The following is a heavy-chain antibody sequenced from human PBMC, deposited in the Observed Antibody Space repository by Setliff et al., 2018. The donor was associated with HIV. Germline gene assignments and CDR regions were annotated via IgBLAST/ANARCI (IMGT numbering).Heavy chain of an antibody. CDR3: ARNFGLSPSGKYYYYYGMGI. D-gene: IGHD3-10*01. CDR1: GHTFTGHY. V-gene: IGHV1-2*02. CDR2: VNPNSGDA. J-gene: IGHJ6*02. Sequence: GASVKVSCKASGHTFTGHYLHWVRQAPGQGLEWLGWVNPNSGDAIYAQNFQGRVTMTRDTSINAAYMELRGLRSDDTAVYYCARNFGLSPSGKYYYYYGMGIWGQGTTVTVSS.